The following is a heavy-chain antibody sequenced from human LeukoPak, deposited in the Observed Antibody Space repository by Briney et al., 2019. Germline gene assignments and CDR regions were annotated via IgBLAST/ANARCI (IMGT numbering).Heavy chain of an antibody. V-gene: IGHV3-7*01. J-gene: IGHJ4*02. Sequence: GGSLGLSCAASGFTFSSYAMSWVRQAPGKGLEWVANIKLDGSEKYYVDSVKGRFTISRDNTQNSLYLQMNSLRAEDTAVYYCARDQTPYYWGQGTLVTVSS. CDR1: GFTFSSYA. CDR2: IKLDGSEK. CDR3: ARDQTPYY.